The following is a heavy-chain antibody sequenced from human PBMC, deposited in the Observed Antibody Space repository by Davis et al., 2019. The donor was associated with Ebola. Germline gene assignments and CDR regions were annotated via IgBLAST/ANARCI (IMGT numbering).Heavy chain of an antibody. CDR2: ISGDGGST. CDR1: GFTFDDYA. J-gene: IGHJ4*02. Sequence: GESLKISCAASGFTFDDYAMHWVRQAPGKGLEWVSLISGDGGSTYYADSVKGRFTISRDNAKNSLYLQMNSLRAEDTAVYYCARDAAYYDFWSGSLDYWGQGTLVTVSS. V-gene: IGHV3-43*02. D-gene: IGHD3-3*01. CDR3: ARDAAYYDFWSGSLDY.